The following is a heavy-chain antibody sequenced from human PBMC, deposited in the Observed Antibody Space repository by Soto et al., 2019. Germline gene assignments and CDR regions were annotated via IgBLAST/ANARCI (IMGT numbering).Heavy chain of an antibody. CDR3: AKDLGQQLVLNYGMDV. J-gene: IGHJ6*02. CDR2: VSYDGNNK. V-gene: IGHV3-30*18. CDR1: GFTFSSFG. Sequence: QLQMVESGGGVVQPGTSLRLSCAPSGFTFSSFGMYWVRQAPGKGVEWVAVVSYDGNNKYYSDSVKGRFTVSRDNAKNMLYLQMNSLRPEDTAVYYCAKDLGQQLVLNYGMDVWGQGTTVTVSS. D-gene: IGHD6-13*01.